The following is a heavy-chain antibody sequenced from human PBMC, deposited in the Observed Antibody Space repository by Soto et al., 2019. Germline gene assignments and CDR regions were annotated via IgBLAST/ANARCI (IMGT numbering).Heavy chain of an antibody. V-gene: IGHV4-59*08. CDR3: ARQRYGSGSYFDY. CDR1: GGSISSYY. CDR2: IYYSGST. D-gene: IGHD3-10*01. J-gene: IGHJ4*02. Sequence: PSETLSLTCTTSGGSISSYYWSWIRQPPGKGLEWIGYIYYSGSTNYNPSLKSRVTISVDTSKNQFSLKLSSVTAADTAVYYCARQRYGSGSYFDYWGQGTLVAFSS.